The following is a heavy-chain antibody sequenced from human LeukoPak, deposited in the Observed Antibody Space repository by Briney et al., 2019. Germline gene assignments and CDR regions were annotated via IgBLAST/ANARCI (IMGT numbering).Heavy chain of an antibody. CDR1: GYSISSGYY. V-gene: IGHV4-38-2*02. D-gene: IGHD3-3*01. J-gene: IGHJ3*02. CDR2: FYHSGGP. Sequence: PSETLSLTCTVSGYSISSGYYWGWIRQPPGKGLEWIGNFYHSGGPYYTPSLKSRVTISVDTSRNQFSLILTSVTAADTAVYYCARGGGLLESLYADAFDIWGQGTMVTVSS. CDR3: ARGGGLLESLYADAFDI.